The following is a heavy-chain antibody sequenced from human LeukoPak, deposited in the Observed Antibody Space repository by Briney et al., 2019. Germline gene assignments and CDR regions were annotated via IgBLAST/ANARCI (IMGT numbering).Heavy chain of an antibody. CDR3: ARVTPPSNYYDSSGYIFDY. Sequence: SVKVSCKASGGTFSSYAINWVRQAPGQGLEWMGGIIPIFGTANYAQKFQGRVTITTDESTSTAYMELSSLRSEDTAVYYCARVTPPSNYYDSSGYIFDYWGQGTLVTVSS. J-gene: IGHJ4*02. V-gene: IGHV1-69*05. D-gene: IGHD3-22*01. CDR2: IIPIFGTA. CDR1: GGTFSSYA.